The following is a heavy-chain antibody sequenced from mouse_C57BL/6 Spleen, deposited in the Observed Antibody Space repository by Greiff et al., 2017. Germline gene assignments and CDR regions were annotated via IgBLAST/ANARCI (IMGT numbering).Heavy chain of an antibody. CDR1: GFTFSDYY. D-gene: IGHD1-1*01. J-gene: IGHJ1*03. Sequence: EVKLVESEGGLVQPGSSMKLSCTASGFTFSDYYMAWVRQVPEKGLEWVANINYDGSSTYYLDSLKSRFIISRDNAKNILYLQMSSLKSEDTATYYCARYYYGSSYCYFDVWGTGTTVTVSS. CDR3: ARYYYGSSYCYFDV. V-gene: IGHV5-16*01. CDR2: INYDGSST.